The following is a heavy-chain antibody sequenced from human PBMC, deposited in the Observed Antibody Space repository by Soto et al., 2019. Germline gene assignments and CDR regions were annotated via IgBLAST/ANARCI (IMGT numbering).Heavy chain of an antibody. Sequence: SENLPLRCSGSGGIASRGSYYGCWIRQPKRKGLEWIGYIYYSGSTNYNPSLQSRVTISVDTSKNQFLLKLSSVTAADTAVYYCGRAAMALCFYRKGYHRDLHSFPTRRSSDP. CDR3: GRAAMALCFYRKGYHRDLHSFPTRRSSDP. CDR1: GGIASRGSYY. V-gene: IGHV4-61*01. CDR2: IYYSGST. J-gene: IGHJ5*02. D-gene: IGHD2-2*01.